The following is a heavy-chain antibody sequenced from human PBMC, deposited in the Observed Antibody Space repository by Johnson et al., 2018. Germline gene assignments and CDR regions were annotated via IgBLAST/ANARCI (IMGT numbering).Heavy chain of an antibody. J-gene: IGHJ1*01. CDR3: ARDWGEMATITGYFQH. V-gene: IGHV3-9*01. CDR2: SSWNSGSI. D-gene: IGHD5-24*01. CDR1: GFTFDDYA. Sequence: VQLVQSGGGLVQPGRSLRLSCAASGFTFDDYAMHGVRQAPGKGLEWVSGSSWNSGSIGYADSVKGRFTISRDNAKNSLYLQMNSLRAEDTAVNYWARDWGEMATITGYFQHWGQGTLVTVSS.